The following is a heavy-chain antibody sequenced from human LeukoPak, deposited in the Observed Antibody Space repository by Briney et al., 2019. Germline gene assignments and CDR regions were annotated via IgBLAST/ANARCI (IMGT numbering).Heavy chain of an antibody. CDR2: ISYDGSNK. CDR3: ASGGEAARPLGDY. CDR1: GFTFSSYA. J-gene: IGHJ4*02. Sequence: GRSLRLSCAASGFTFSSYAMHWIRQAPGKGLEWVAVISYDGSNKYYADSVKGRFTISRDNSKNTLYLQMNSLRAEDTAVYYCASGGEAARPLGDYWGQGTLVTVSS. D-gene: IGHD6-6*01. V-gene: IGHV3-30-3*01.